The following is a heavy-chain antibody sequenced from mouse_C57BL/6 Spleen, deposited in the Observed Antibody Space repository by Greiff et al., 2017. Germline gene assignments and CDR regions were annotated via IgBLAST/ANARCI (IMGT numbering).Heavy chain of an antibody. D-gene: IGHD1-1*01. CDR3: ARTTTDYAMDY. CDR1: GYTFTSYW. CDR2: IDPSDSYT. Sequence: VQLQQPGAELVRPGTSVKLSCKASGYTFTSYWMHWVKQRPGQGLEWIGVIDPSDSYTNYNQKFKGKATLTVDKSSSTAYMQLSSLTSEDSAVYYCARTTTDYAMDYWGQGTSVTVSS. J-gene: IGHJ4*01. V-gene: IGHV1-59*01.